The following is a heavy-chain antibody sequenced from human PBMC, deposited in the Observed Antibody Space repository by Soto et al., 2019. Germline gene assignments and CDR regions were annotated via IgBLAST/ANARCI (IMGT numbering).Heavy chain of an antibody. V-gene: IGHV3-30*18. D-gene: IGHD3-10*01. Sequence: GGSLRLSCAASGFTFSSYGMHWVRQAPGKGLEWVAVISYDGSNKYYADSVKGRFTISRDNSKNTLYLQMNSLRAEDTAVYYCAKDYTSGTLDYWGQGTLVTVSS. CDR1: GFTFSSYG. CDR3: AKDYTSGTLDY. J-gene: IGHJ4*02. CDR2: ISYDGSNK.